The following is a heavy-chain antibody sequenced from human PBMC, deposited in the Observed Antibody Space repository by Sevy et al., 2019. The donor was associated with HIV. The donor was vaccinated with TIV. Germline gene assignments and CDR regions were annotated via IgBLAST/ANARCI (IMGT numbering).Heavy chain of an antibody. CDR3: TTVGFPNWGSEAFDI. J-gene: IGHJ3*02. CDR2: ISGSGGST. Sequence: GESLKISCAASGFTFSSYAMSWVRQAPGKGLEWVSAISGSGGSTYYADSVKGRFTISRDNSKNTLYLQMNSLKADDTAVYYCTTVGFPNWGSEAFDIWGQGTMVTVSS. CDR1: GFTFSSYA. V-gene: IGHV3-23*01. D-gene: IGHD3-16*01.